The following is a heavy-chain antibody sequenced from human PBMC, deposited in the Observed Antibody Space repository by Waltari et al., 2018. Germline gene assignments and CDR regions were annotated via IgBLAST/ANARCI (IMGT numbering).Heavy chain of an antibody. V-gene: IGHV1-2*06. Sequence: QVQLVQSGAEVKKPGASVKVSCKASGYTFTGYYMHWVRQAPGQGLEWMGRIKPNSGGTNYAQKFQGRVTMTRDTSISTAYMELSRLRSDDTAVYYCARVAPIVVITMRAFDIWGQGTMVTVSS. CDR2: IKPNSGGT. J-gene: IGHJ3*02. CDR3: ARVAPIVVITMRAFDI. D-gene: IGHD3-22*01. CDR1: GYTFTGYY.